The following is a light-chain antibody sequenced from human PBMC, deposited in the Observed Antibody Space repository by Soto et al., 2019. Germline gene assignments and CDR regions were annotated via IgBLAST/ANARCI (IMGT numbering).Light chain of an antibody. J-gene: IGKJ2*01. V-gene: IGKV3-15*01. CDR2: EAS. CDR3: QQYSKWPPRYT. Sequence: EIVLTQSPVTLSASPGERVTLSCRAIQSVDINLAWYQQKPGQAPRLLISEASTRASDIPSRFSGSGSGTDFSLTISSLQSEDFAIYFCQQYSKWPPRYTFGQGTKVDIK. CDR1: QSVDIN.